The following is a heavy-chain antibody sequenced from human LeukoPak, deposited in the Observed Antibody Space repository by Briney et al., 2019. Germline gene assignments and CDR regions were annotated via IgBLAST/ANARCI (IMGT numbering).Heavy chain of an antibody. D-gene: IGHD4-17*01. CDR2: IHPSSGGT. Sequence: ASVKVSCTASGYIFTACYIHWVRQAPGQGLEWVGRIHPSSGGTEYAQNFQGRVTVTRDTSITTAYMELNRLTSDDTAVYYCARNYGDLDYWGQGTLVTVSS. J-gene: IGHJ4*02. CDR3: ARNYGDLDY. CDR1: GYIFTACY. V-gene: IGHV1-2*06.